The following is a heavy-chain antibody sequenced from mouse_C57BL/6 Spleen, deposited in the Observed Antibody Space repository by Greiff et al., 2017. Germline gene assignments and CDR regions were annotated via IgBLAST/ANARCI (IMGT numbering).Heavy chain of an antibody. D-gene: IGHD1-1*01. V-gene: IGHV1-15*01. CDR1: GYTFTDYE. CDR3: TRSEDGYYFDY. CDR2: IDPETGGT. J-gene: IGHJ2*01. Sequence: VKLQESGAELVRPGASVTLSCKASGYTFTDYEMHWVKQTPVHGLEWIGAIDPETGGTAYNQKFKGKAILTADKSSSTAYMELRSLTSEDSAVYYCTRSEDGYYFDYWGQGTTLTVSS.